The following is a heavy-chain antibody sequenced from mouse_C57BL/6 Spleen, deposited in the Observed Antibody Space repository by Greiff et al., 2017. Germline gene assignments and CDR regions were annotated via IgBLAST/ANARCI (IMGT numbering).Heavy chain of an antibody. V-gene: IGHV6-3*01. J-gene: IGHJ2*01. CDR3: TKFSYYYGDY. CDR2: IRLKSDNYAT. D-gene: IGHD1-1*01. CDR1: GFTFSNYW. Sequence: EVQLVESGGGLVQPGGSMKLSCVASGFTFSNYWMNWVRQSPEKGLEWVAQIRLKSDNYATHYAESVKGRFTISRDDSKSSVYLQMNNLRAEDTGIYYCTKFSYYYGDYWGQGTTLTVSS.